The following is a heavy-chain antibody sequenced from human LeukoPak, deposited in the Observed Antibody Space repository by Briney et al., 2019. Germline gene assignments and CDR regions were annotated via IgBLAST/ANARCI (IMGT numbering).Heavy chain of an antibody. CDR2: ISYDGSNK. J-gene: IGHJ4*02. Sequence: GGSLRLSCAASGFTFSSYAMHWVRQAPGKGLEWVAVISYDGSNKYYADSVKGRFTISRDNSKNTLYLQMNSLRAEDTAVYYCARALGVDTAMFYWGQGTLVTVSS. V-gene: IGHV3-30-3*01. CDR1: GFTFSSYA. D-gene: IGHD5-18*01. CDR3: ARALGVDTAMFY.